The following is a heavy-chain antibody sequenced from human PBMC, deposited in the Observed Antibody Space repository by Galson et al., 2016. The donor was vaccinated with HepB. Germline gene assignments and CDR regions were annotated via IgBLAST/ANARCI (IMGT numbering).Heavy chain of an antibody. CDR1: GYTFTSYY. Sequence: SVKVSCKASGYTFTSYYMHWVRQAPGQGLEWMGIINPSVGSTSYAQKFQGRVTMTRDTSTSTVYMELSSLRSEDTAVYYCASSPVLLWFRVDQDAFDVWGQGPMVPVSS. CDR2: INPSVGST. V-gene: IGHV1-46*01. CDR3: ASSPVLLWFRVDQDAFDV. J-gene: IGHJ3*01. D-gene: IGHD3-10*01.